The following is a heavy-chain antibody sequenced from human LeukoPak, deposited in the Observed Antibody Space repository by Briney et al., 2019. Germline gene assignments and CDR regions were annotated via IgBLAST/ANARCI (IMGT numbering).Heavy chain of an antibody. D-gene: IGHD3-22*01. CDR2: INPNSGGT. CDR1: GYTFTGYY. V-gene: IGHV1-2*02. Sequence: GASVKVSCKASGYTFTGYYMHWVRQAPGQGLEWMGWINPNSGGTNYAQKFQGRVTMTRDTSISTAYMELSRLRSDDTAVYYCARVSEITMIEMGFDYWGQGTLVTVSS. J-gene: IGHJ4*02. CDR3: ARVSEITMIEMGFDY.